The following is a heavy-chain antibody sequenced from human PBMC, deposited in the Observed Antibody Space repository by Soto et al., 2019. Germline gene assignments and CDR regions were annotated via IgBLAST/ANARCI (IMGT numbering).Heavy chain of an antibody. CDR3: AREGGYDLQNYFDY. CDR2: ISSSSYI. CDR1: GFTFSSYS. V-gene: IGHV3-21*01. J-gene: IGHJ4*02. Sequence: GGSLRLSCAASGFTFSSYSMNWVRQAPGKGLEWVSSISSSSYIYYADSVKGRFTISRDNAKNSLYLQMNSLRAEDTAVYYCAREGGYDLQNYFDYWGQGTLVTVSS. D-gene: IGHD5-12*01.